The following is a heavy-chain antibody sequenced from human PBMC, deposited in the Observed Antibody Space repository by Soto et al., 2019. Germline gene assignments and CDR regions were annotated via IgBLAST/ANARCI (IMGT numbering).Heavy chain of an antibody. CDR2: INPNSGGT. CDR3: ASLTHRDYGMDV. CDR1: GYTFTGYC. J-gene: IGHJ6*02. V-gene: IGHV1-2*04. Sequence: ASVKVSCKASGYTFTGYCMHWVRQAPGQGLEWMGWINPNSGGTNYAQKFQGWVTMTRDTSISTAYMELSRLRSDDTAVYYCASLTHRDYGMDVWGQGTTVTVSS.